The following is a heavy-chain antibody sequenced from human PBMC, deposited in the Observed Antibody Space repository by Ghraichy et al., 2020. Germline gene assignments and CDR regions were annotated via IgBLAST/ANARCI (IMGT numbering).Heavy chain of an antibody. Sequence: ASVKVSCKASGYTFTSYGISWVRQAPGQGLEWMGRISAYTGNTKYAQKLQGRVTITTDKSTSTAYMEVRSLRSDDTAVYYCAREDRSSGSYSRGDYWGQGTLVIGSP. D-gene: IGHD1-26*01. J-gene: IGHJ4*02. CDR3: AREDRSSGSYSRGDY. V-gene: IGHV1-18*04. CDR1: GYTFTSYG. CDR2: ISAYTGNT.